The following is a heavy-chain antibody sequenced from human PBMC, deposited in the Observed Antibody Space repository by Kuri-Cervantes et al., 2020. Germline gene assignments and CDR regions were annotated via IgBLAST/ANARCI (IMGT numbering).Heavy chain of an antibody. CDR1: GFTFSSYG. CDR2: ISYDGSNK. Sequence: LSLTCAASGFTFSSYGMHWVRQAPGKGLEWVAVISYDGSNKYYADSVKGRFTISRDNSKNTLYLQMNSLGAEDTAVYYCARGGWGSSRCYRGGWVDPWGQGTLVTVSS. J-gene: IGHJ5*02. V-gene: IGHV3-30*03. CDR3: ARGGWGSSRCYRGGWVDP. D-gene: IGHD2-2*02.